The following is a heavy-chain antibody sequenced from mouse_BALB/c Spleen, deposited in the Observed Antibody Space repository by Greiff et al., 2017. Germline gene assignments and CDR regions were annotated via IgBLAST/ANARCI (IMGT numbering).Heavy chain of an antibody. CDR3: AREVYYGSSRYYFDY. V-gene: IGHV3-6*02. J-gene: IGHJ2*01. CDR2: ISYDGSN. Sequence: EVKLVESGPGLVKPSQSLSLTCSVTGYSITSGYYWNWIRQFPGNKLEWMGYISYDGSNNYNPSLKNRISITRDTSKNQFFLKLNSVTTEDTATYFCAREVYYGSSRYYFDYWGQGTTLTVSS. D-gene: IGHD1-1*01. CDR1: GYSITSGYY.